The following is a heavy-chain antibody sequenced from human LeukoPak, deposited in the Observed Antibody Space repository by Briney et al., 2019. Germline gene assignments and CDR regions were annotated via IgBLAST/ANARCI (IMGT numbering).Heavy chain of an antibody. CDR3: ARGKEEAVAGYYYYYGMDV. CDR2: IYSGGST. CDR1: GFTVSSNY. J-gene: IGHJ6*02. D-gene: IGHD6-19*01. V-gene: IGHV3-53*01. Sequence: GGSLRLSSAASGFTVSSNYMSWVRQAPGKGLEWVSVIYSGGSTYYADSVKGRFTISRDNSKNTLYLQMNSQRAEDTAVYYCARGKEEAVAGYYYYYGMDVWGQGTTVTVSS.